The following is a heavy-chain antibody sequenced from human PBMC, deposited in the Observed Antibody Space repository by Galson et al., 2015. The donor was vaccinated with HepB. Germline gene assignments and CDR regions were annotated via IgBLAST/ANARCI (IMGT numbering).Heavy chain of an antibody. CDR2: IYPGDSET. J-gene: IGHJ6*02. D-gene: IGHD1-26*01. Sequence: KVSCKASGYSFRNYWIGWVRQMPGKGLECMGIIYPGDSETRYSPYFQGQVTLSADKTTNTAYLQLSSVKASDTAFYYCESLGHGSYHYYGMDVWGQGTRVTVS. CDR3: ESLGHGSYHYYGMDV. V-gene: IGHV5-51*01. CDR1: GYSFRNYW.